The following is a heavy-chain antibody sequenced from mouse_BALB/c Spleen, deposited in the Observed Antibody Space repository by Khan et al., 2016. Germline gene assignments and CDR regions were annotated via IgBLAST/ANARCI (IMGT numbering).Heavy chain of an antibody. Sequence: EVQLQESGPELVKPGASVKVFCKASGYAFTSYNMYRVKQSHGKSLEWIGYIDPYNGGTSYNQKFKGKATLTVDKSSSTAYMHLNSLTSEDSAVYYRASGYDLAWFAYWGQGNLVTVSA. CDR2: IDPYNGGT. CDR3: ASGYDLAWFAY. CDR1: GYAFTSYN. D-gene: IGHD2-2*01. V-gene: IGHV1S135*01. J-gene: IGHJ3*01.